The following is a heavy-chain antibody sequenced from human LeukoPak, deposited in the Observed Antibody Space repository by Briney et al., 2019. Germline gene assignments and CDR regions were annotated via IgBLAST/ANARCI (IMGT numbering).Heavy chain of an antibody. D-gene: IGHD6-19*01. J-gene: IGHJ6*03. CDR3: ARERTYSSGSSGYYYYYYMDV. CDR2: IIPVFGTS. Sequence: ASVKVSCKASGGTFSSYAISWVRQAPGQGLEWMGGIIPVFGTSNYAQKFQGRVTITADESTSTVYMELSSLRSEDTAVYYCARERTYSSGSSGYYYYYYMDVWGKGTTVTISS. CDR1: GGTFSSYA. V-gene: IGHV1-69*13.